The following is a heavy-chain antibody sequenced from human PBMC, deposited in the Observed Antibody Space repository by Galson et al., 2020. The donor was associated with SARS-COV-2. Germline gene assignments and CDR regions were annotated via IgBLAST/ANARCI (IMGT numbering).Heavy chain of an antibody. J-gene: IGHJ4*02. D-gene: IGHD2-15*01. V-gene: IGHV5-51*01. CDR3: ARWGLYCSGGSCYFDY. Sequence: KIGESLKISCKGSGYSFTSYWIGWVRQMPGKGLEWMGLIYPGDSDTRYSPSFQGQVTISADKSISTAYLQWSSLKASDTAMYYCARWGLYCSGGSCYFDYWGQGTLVTVSS. CDR1: GYSFTSYW. CDR2: IYPGDSDT.